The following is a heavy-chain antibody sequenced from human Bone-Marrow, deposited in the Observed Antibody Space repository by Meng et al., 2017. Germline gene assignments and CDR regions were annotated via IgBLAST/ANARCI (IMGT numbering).Heavy chain of an antibody. CDR2: INQDGTEK. CDR1: GFTFTAYS. Sequence: GESLKISCAASGFTFTAYSMIWVRQAPGKGLEWVVNINQDGTEKYYVDSVKGRFTISRDNAKNSLYLQMNSLRAEDTAVYHCARAAVASTRVLGYWGQGTLVTVSS. V-gene: IGHV3-7*01. CDR3: ARAAVASTRVLGY. D-gene: IGHD6-19*01. J-gene: IGHJ4*02.